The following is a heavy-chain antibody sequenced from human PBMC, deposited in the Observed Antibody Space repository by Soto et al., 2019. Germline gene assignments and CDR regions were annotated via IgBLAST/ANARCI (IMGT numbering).Heavy chain of an antibody. D-gene: IGHD1-1*01. CDR1: CGYFSIGSRY. J-gene: IGHJ3*01. V-gene: IGHV4-61*01. Sequence: SETLSLTLTVSCGYFSIGSRYSSWVRPPPGKGLEWIAYISHTGITNHNPSLKSRVTISVDMSKNQFSPRLDSVTAAETAVYCCARDRADDLNSFDAFDVWGQGTMVTVSS. CDR3: ARDRADDLNSFDAFDV. CDR2: ISHTGIT.